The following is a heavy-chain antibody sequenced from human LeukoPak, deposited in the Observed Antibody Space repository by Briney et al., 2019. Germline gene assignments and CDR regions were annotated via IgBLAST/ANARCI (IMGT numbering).Heavy chain of an antibody. CDR2: ISSSGSTI. J-gene: IGHJ4*02. CDR3: GTYYYDSSGYFDY. CDR1: GFTFSSYE. Sequence: HTGGSLRLSCAASGFTFSSYEMNWVRQAPGKGLEWVSYISSSGSTIYYADSVKGRFTISRDNAKNSLYLQMNSLRAEDTAVYYCGTYYYDSSGYFDYWGQGTLVTVSS. V-gene: IGHV3-48*03. D-gene: IGHD3-22*01.